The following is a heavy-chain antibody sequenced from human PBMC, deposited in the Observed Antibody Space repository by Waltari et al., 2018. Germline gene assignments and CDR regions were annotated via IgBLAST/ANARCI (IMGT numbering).Heavy chain of an antibody. D-gene: IGHD3-3*01. CDR2: IRSKAYGGTT. J-gene: IGHJ6*04. V-gene: IGHV3-49*04. CDR1: GFTFGDYA. CDR3: TRDPPLRFLEWLLSQQGDV. Sequence: EVQLVESGGGLVQPGRSLRLSCTASGFTFGDYAMSWVRQAPGTGLEWVGFIRSKAYGGTTEYAASVKGRFTISRYDSKSIAYLQMNSLKTEDTAVYYCTRDPPLRFLEWLLSQQGDVWGKGTTVTVSS.